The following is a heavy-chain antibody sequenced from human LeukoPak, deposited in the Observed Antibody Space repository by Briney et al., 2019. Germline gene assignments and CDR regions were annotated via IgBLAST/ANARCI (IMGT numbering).Heavy chain of an antibody. V-gene: IGHV3-11*01. D-gene: IGHD3-16*01. CDR2: ISSSGRTI. Sequence: PGGSLRLSCAASGFTFSYYYMSWIRQAPGKGLEWVPYISSSGRTIYYADSVKGRFTISRDNAKNSQYLQMNSLRAEDTAVYYCARNFGGASAYYYYYYMDVWGKGTTVTVSS. CDR3: ARNFGGASAYYYYYYMDV. CDR1: GFTFSYYY. J-gene: IGHJ6*03.